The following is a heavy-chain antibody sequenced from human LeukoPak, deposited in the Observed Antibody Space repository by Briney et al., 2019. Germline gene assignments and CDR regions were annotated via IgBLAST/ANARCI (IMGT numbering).Heavy chain of an antibody. D-gene: IGHD3-22*01. J-gene: IGHJ3*02. V-gene: IGHV3-7*03. Sequence: GGSLRLSCAASGFTFSSYWMTWIRQAPGKGLEWVAHIKEDATESRSADSVKGRFTISRDNTKNSLFLQLNSLRSEDTAVYYCAKSQSGYFDAFDIWGQGTMVTVSS. CDR1: GFTFSSYW. CDR2: IKEDATES. CDR3: AKSQSGYFDAFDI.